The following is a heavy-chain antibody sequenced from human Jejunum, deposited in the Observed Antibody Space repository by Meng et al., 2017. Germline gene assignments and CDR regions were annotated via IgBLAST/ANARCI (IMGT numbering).Heavy chain of an antibody. CDR1: GGSISGGDYY. V-gene: IGHV4-30-4*01. D-gene: IGHD3-22*01. J-gene: IGHJ4*02. CDR2: IHYIGSA. CDR3: ARERWEYYESSGFDS. Sequence: QLQLHESGPGLVKPSETLSLTCTVPGGSISGGDYYWSWIRQPPGKGLEWIGYIHYIGSAFFHPSFKSRAAISVDTSNNQFSLKLNSVTAGDTAVYYCARERWEYYESSGFDSWGQGTLVTVSS.